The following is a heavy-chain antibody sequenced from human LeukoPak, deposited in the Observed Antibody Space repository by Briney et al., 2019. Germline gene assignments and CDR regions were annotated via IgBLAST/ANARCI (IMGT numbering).Heavy chain of an antibody. D-gene: IGHD3-10*01. CDR3: AREQIWSWGY. V-gene: IGHV3-66*01. Sequence: AGGSLSLSCAASVFTVSSNYMSWVRGSPGTGVEWVSIIYSGGNYYADSVRGRFTASRDNTKNMFYLQRNSLRAEATAVYYCAREQIWSWGYWGQGTLVTVSS. CDR1: VFTVSSNY. J-gene: IGHJ4*02. CDR2: IYSGGN.